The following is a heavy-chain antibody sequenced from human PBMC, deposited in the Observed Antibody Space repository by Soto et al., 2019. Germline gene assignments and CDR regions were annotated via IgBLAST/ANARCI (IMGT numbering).Heavy chain of an antibody. Sequence: GGSLRLSCAASGFTFSSYSMNWVRQAPGKGLEWVSSISSSSGYIYYADSVKGRFTISRDNSKNTLYLQMNSLRAEDTAVYYCVKEYSYGYLYFDYWGQGTLVTVSS. CDR2: ISSSSGYI. D-gene: IGHD5-18*01. J-gene: IGHJ4*02. V-gene: IGHV3-21*01. CDR3: VKEYSYGYLYFDY. CDR1: GFTFSSYS.